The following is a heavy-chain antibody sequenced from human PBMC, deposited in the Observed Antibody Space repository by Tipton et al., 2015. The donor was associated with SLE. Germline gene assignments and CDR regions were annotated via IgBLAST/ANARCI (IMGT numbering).Heavy chain of an antibody. CDR3: VVCSPSSCSYIDY. D-gene: IGHD2-2*01. CDR1: GGSITLYY. V-gene: IGHV4-4*07. Sequence: TLSLTCTVSGGSITLYYLGWVRQPAGKGLEWIGRICCGGRTKYNPALDSRVRLSVVASKDQFSLKLSSVTAADTAVYYCVVCSPSSCSYIDYWGQGRLVTVSA. J-gene: IGHJ4*02. CDR2: ICCGGRT.